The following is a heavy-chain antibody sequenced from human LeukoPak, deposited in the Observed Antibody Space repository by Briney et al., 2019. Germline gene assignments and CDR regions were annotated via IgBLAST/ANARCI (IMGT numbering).Heavy chain of an antibody. CDR3: ASMTTVTEPDFDY. J-gene: IGHJ4*02. CDR1: GDSISSYY. D-gene: IGHD4-17*01. V-gene: IGHV4-59*12. Sequence: PSETLSLTCTVSGDSISSYYWSWFRQPPGKGLEWIGYITYSGSTKYNSSLKSRVTISVDTSKNQFSLKLSSVTAADTAVYYCASMTTVTEPDFDYWGQGTLVTVSS. CDR2: ITYSGST.